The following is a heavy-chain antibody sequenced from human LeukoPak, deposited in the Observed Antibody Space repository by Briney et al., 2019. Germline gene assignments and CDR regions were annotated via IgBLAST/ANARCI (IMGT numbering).Heavy chain of an antibody. CDR2: IYYSGST. Sequence: SETLSLTCTVSGGSINSSHYYWGWIRQPPGKGLEWIGSIYYSGSTYYNPSLKSRVTISVDTSKNQFSLKLSSVTAADTAVYYCARDLKAYSSSWYVNWFDPWGQGTLVTVSS. D-gene: IGHD6-13*01. V-gene: IGHV4-39*07. CDR1: GGSINSSHYY. CDR3: ARDLKAYSSSWYVNWFDP. J-gene: IGHJ5*02.